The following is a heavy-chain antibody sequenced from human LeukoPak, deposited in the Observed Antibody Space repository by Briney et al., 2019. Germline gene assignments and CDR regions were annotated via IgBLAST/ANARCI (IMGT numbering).Heavy chain of an antibody. CDR2: IRYDGHNK. J-gene: IGHJ4*02. CDR3: AKSQNYYDNSGYYYLDY. V-gene: IGHV3-30*02. CDR1: GISFSSFG. D-gene: IGHD3-22*01. Sequence: GGSLRLSCAASGISFSSFGMHWVRQAPGKGLEWVTFIRYDGHNKYYADSVKGRFTISRDNSKNTLYLQMNSLRPEDTAVCYCAKSQNYYDNSGYYYLDYWGQGNLVTVSS.